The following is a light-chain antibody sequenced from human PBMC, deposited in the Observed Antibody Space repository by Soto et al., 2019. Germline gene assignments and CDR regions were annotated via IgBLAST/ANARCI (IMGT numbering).Light chain of an antibody. CDR1: QAISNY. J-gene: IGKJ2*01. V-gene: IGKV1-9*01. Sequence: DIQVTQSPSFLSASVGDRVTITCRASQAISNYLAWYQQIPGRAPKLLIYTASTLHSGVPSRFSGSGSVTEFTLTISSLQPEDCATYYCQQFNNYPRTFDQGTKLEIK. CDR2: TAS. CDR3: QQFNNYPRT.